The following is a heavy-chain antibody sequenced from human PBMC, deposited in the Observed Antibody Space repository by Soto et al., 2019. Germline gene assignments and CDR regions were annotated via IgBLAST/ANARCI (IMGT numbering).Heavy chain of an antibody. CDR2: IDYSGST. CDR3: ERRLAGYAGAYDYVWGSYRQIGGGFDY. Sequence: QLQLQESGPGLVKPSETLSLTCTVSGGSISSSSYYWGWIRQPPGKGLEWIGSIDYSGSTYYNPSLKNRVTISVDTSKNQFSLKLSSVTAADTAVYYCERRLAGYAGAYDYVWGSYRQIGGGFDYWGQGTLVTVSS. CDR1: GGSISSSSYY. J-gene: IGHJ4*02. D-gene: IGHD3-16*02. V-gene: IGHV4-39*01.